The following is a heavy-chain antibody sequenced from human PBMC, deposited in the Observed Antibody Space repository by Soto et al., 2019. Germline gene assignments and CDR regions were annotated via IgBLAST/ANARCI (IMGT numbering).Heavy chain of an antibody. J-gene: IGHJ4*02. V-gene: IGHV3-73*02. CDR3: VRWVQAKGATESDY. CDR2: TRSKLNSYAT. CDR1: GFSFSGSA. D-gene: IGHD1-26*01. Sequence: EVQLVESGGGLVQPGGSLKLSCAASGFSFSGSAIHWVRQASGKGLEWVGRTRSKLNSYATAYAASVKGRFTISRDDSKNTVYLQMNSLKTEDTAVYFCVRWVQAKGATESDYWGQGTLVTVSS.